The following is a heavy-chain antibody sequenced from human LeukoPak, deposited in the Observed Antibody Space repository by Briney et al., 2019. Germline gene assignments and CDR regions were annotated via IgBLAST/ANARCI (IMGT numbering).Heavy chain of an antibody. J-gene: IGHJ4*02. CDR3: ASSYCSGGSCYSELGD. V-gene: IGHV3-74*01. CDR1: GFTFTSYW. D-gene: IGHD2-15*01. Sequence: GGSLRLSCAASGFTFTSYWMHWVRQVPGKGLVWVSRISYDGKSTNYADSVKGRFTISRDNSKNTLYLQMNSLRAEDTAVYYCASSYCSGGSCYSELGDWGQGTLVTVSS. CDR2: ISYDGKST.